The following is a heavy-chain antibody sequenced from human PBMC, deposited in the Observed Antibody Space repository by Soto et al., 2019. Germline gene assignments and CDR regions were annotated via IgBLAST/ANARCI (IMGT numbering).Heavy chain of an antibody. J-gene: IGHJ4*02. CDR1: GFTFSNHG. CDR2: IGTSGATT. D-gene: IGHD5-18*01. Sequence: EVQLLESGGGLVQPGGSLRLSCAASGFTFSNHGMSWVRQAPGKGLEWVSSIGTSGATTYYADSVKGRFTISRDNSKNTLSLQMNSLRAEDTAVYYCAKLRYNYGSDFWGQGTLVAVAS. CDR3: AKLRYNYGSDF. V-gene: IGHV3-23*01.